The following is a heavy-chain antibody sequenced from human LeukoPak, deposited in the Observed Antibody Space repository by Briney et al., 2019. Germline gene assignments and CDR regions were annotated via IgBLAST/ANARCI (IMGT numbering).Heavy chain of an antibody. CDR1: GFSFSSYA. J-gene: IGHJ5*02. Sequence: PGGSLRLSCAVSGFSFSSYAMSWVRHAPGQGLEWVSGISGSGGSTYYADSVKGRFTISRDNSKNTLYVQMNSLRAEDTAVYYCAKARGFCSGGSCYNPFDPWGQGTLVTVSS. V-gene: IGHV3-23*01. D-gene: IGHD2-15*01. CDR3: AKARGFCSGGSCYNPFDP. CDR2: ISGSGGST.